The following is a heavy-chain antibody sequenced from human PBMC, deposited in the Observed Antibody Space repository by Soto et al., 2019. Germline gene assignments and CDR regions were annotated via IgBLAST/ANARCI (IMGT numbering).Heavy chain of an antibody. Sequence: SETLSLTCTVSGGSISSGGYYWSWIRQHPGKGLEWIGYIYYSGSTYYNPSLKSRVTISVDTSKNQFSLKLSSVTAADTAVYYCARDKDGGEGGYYYGMDVWGQGTTVTVS. J-gene: IGHJ6*02. CDR3: ARDKDGGEGGYYYGMDV. CDR2: IYYSGST. V-gene: IGHV4-31*03. D-gene: IGHD2-21*01. CDR1: GGSISSGGYY.